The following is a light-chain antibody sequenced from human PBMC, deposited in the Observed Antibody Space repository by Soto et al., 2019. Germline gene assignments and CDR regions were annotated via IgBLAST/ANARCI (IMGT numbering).Light chain of an antibody. CDR2: EAS. J-gene: IGLJ2*01. CDR1: SSDVGSYNL. V-gene: IGLV2-23*01. Sequence: QSALTQPASVSGSPGQSITISCTAASSDVGSYNLVSWFQQHPGKAPKLMIYEASKRPSGVSNRFSGSKSGNTASLTISGLQAEDEADYYCCAYVGSTTLEFGGGTKVTVL. CDR3: CAYVGSTTLE.